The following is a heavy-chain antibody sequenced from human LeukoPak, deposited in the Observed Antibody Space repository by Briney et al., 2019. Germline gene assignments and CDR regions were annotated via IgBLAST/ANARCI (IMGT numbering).Heavy chain of an antibody. D-gene: IGHD6-13*01. CDR3: ARDWDVAAAGNSDY. V-gene: IGHV1-69*05. CDR1: GGTFSSYA. Sequence: SVKVSCKASGGTFSSYAISWVRQAPGQGLEWMGGIIPIFGTANYAQKFQGRVTITTDESTSTAYMELRSLRSDDTAVYYCARDWDVAAAGNSDYWGQGTLVTVSS. CDR2: IIPIFGTA. J-gene: IGHJ4*02.